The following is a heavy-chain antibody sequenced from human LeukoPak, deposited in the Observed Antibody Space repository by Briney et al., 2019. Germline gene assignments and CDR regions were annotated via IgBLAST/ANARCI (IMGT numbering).Heavy chain of an antibody. J-gene: IGHJ6*03. CDR2: IYSGGST. CDR3: ARVGCSSTSCYARGDYYMDV. Sequence: GGSLRLSCAASGFTVSSNYMSWVRQAPGKGLEWVSVIYSGGSTYYADSVKGRFTISRDNSKNTLYLQMNSLRAEDTAVYYCARVGCSSTSCYARGDYYMDVWGKGTTVTVSS. V-gene: IGHV3-53*01. CDR1: GFTVSSNY. D-gene: IGHD2-2*01.